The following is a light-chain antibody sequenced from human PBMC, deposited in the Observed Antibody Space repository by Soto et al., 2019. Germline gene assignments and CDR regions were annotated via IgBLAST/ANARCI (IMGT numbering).Light chain of an antibody. CDR3: QQYNSYSALT. V-gene: IGKV1-5*01. J-gene: IGKJ4*01. CDR2: DAS. Sequence: DIRMTQSPSTLSASVGDRVTITCRASQSISSWLAWYQQKPGKAPKLLIYDASSLESGVPSRFSGSGSGTEFTLTISSLQPDDFATYYCQQYNSYSALTFGGGTKVDIK. CDR1: QSISSW.